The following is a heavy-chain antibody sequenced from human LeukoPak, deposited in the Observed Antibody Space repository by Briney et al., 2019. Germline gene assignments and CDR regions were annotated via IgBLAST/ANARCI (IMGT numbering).Heavy chain of an antibody. CDR3: ARTDYDSGSYRFDY. D-gene: IGHD3-10*01. CDR1: GGSISSSSYY. V-gene: IGHV4-39*07. J-gene: IGHJ4*02. CDR2: IYYSGST. Sequence: SEALSLTCTVSGGSISSSSYYWGWIRQPPGKGLEWIGSIYYSGSTYYNPSLKSRVAISLDKSKNQFSLRLSSVTAADTAVYYCARTDYDSGSYRFDYWGQGTLVTVSS.